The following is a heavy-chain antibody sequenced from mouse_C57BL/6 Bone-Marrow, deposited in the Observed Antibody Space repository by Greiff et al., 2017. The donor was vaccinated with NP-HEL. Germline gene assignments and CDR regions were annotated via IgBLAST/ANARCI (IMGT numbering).Heavy chain of an antibody. V-gene: IGHV1-80*01. CDR1: GYAFSSYW. CDR2: IYPGDGDT. CDR3: ARGDYYGSSCFDY. D-gene: IGHD1-1*01. Sequence: VQLQQSGAELVKPGASVKISCKASGYAFSSYWMNWVKQRPGKGLEWIGQIYPGDGDTNYNGKFKGKATLTADKSSSTAYMQLSSLTSEDSAVYFCARGDYYGSSCFDYWGQGTTRTVSS. J-gene: IGHJ2*01.